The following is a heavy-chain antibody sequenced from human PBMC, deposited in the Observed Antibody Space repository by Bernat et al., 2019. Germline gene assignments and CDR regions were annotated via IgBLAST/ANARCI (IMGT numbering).Heavy chain of an antibody. CDR1: GFTFSSYG. CDR3: ARGGVYSGYDSCFDY. J-gene: IGHJ4*02. CDR2: ISYDGSNK. D-gene: IGHD5-12*01. V-gene: IGHV3-30*03. Sequence: QVQLVESGGGVVQPGRSLRLSCAASGFTFSSYGMHWVRQAPGKGLEWMAVISYDGSNKYYADSVKGRFTISRDNSKNTLYLQMNSLRAEDTAVYYCARGGVYSGYDSCFDYWGQGTLVTVSS.